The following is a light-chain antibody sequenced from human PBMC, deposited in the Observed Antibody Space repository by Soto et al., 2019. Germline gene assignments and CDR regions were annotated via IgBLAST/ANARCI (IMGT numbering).Light chain of an antibody. V-gene: IGKV1-5*03. J-gene: IGKJ1*01. Sequence: DIQMTQSPSTLSASVGDRVTITCRASQSISSWLAWYQQKPGKAPKLLIYKASTLESGVLSRFSGSGSGTELTLTISSLQPDDFATYYCQQYNSYPWTFGQGAKVEIK. CDR2: KAS. CDR1: QSISSW. CDR3: QQYNSYPWT.